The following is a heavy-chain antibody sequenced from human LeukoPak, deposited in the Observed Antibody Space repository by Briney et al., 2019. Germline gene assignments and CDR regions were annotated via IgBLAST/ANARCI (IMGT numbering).Heavy chain of an antibody. CDR3: ARDAYYGSGSYESFFFDY. CDR2: IIPIFGTA. J-gene: IGHJ4*02. V-gene: IGHV1-69*05. D-gene: IGHD3-10*01. Sequence: SVKVFCKASGGTFSSYAISWVRQAPGQGLEWVGGIIPIFGTANYGQKFQGRVTITTDESTSTAYMELSSLRSEDTAVYYCARDAYYGSGSYESFFFDYWGQGTLVTVSS. CDR1: GGTFSSYA.